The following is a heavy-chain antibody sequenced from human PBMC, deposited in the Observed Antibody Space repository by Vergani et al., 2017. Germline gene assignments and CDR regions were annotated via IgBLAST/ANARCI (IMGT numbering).Heavy chain of an antibody. CDR1: GGSVSSGSYY. CDR3: ASLPFWSGKYYFDY. D-gene: IGHD3-3*01. V-gene: IGHV4-61*01. CDR2: NYYSGST. Sequence: QVQLQESGPGLVKPSETLSLTCTVSGGSVSSGSYYWSWIRQPPGKGLEWVGYNYYSGSTNYNPSLQSPVTISVYTSKNQFSLKLSSVTAAATAVDYCASLPFWSGKYYFDYWGQGTLVTVSS. J-gene: IGHJ4*02.